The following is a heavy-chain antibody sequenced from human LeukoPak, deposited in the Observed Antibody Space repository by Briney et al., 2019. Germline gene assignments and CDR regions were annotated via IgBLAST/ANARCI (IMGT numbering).Heavy chain of an antibody. CDR1: GDSISSGDYY. Sequence: SETLSLTCTVSGDSISSGDYYWSWIRQPPGKGLEWIGEINHSGSTNYNPSLKSRVTISVDTSKNQFSLKLSSVTAADTAVYYCARHGRMVAPTDYWGQGTLVTVSS. CDR3: ARHGRMVAPTDY. V-gene: IGHV4-39*01. CDR2: INHSGST. J-gene: IGHJ4*02. D-gene: IGHD4/OR15-4a*01.